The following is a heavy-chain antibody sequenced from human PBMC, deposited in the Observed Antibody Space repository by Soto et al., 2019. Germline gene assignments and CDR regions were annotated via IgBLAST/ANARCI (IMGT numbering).Heavy chain of an antibody. CDR3: ARDPPYWNEGRYGMDV. J-gene: IGHJ6*02. Sequence: VEVACNASGYTFTSYGISWVRQAPGQGLEWMGGIIPIFGTANYAQKFQGRVTITADESTSTAYMELRRLRSEDTAVYCCARDPPYWNEGRYGMDVWGQGTTVTVPS. CDR1: GYTFTSYG. D-gene: IGHD1-1*01. V-gene: IGHV1-69*13. CDR2: IIPIFGTA.